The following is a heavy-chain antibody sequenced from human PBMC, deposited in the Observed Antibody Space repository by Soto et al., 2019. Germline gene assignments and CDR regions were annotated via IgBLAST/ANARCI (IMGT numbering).Heavy chain of an antibody. D-gene: IGHD3-3*01. Sequence: ASVKVSCKVSGYTLTELSMHWVRQAPGKGLEWRGGFDPEDGETIYAQKFQGRVTMTEEPSPDTAYLALRSLRSEDTAAYYCATARSYYDFWSGYFLPARRGFWFDPWGQGTLVTVSS. CDR1: GYTLTELS. CDR2: FDPEDGET. V-gene: IGHV1-24*01. CDR3: ATARSYYDFWSGYFLPARRGFWFDP. J-gene: IGHJ5*02.